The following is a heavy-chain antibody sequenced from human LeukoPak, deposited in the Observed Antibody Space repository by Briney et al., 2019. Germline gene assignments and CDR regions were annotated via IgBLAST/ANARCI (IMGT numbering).Heavy chain of an antibody. J-gene: IGHJ4*02. CDR3: ARSLSPQWLVYYFDY. Sequence: GGSLRLSCAASGFTFDDYAMHWVRHAPGKGLEWVSGISWNSGSIGYADSVKGRFTISRDNAKNSLYLQMNSLRAEDTALYYCARSLSPQWLVYYFDYWGQGTLVTVSS. CDR2: ISWNSGSI. CDR1: GFTFDDYA. V-gene: IGHV3-9*01. D-gene: IGHD6-19*01.